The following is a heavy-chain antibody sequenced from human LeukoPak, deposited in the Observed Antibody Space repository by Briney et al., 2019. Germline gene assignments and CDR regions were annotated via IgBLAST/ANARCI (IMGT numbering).Heavy chain of an antibody. Sequence: SETLSLTCTVSGGSISTYYWSWIRQPPGKGLEWIGYIYYSGSTNYNPSLKSRVTISVDTSKNQFSLKLSSVTAADTAVYYCARLGYDSSGYYPGNWYFDLWGRGTLVTVSS. CDR2: IYYSGST. D-gene: IGHD3-22*01. CDR3: ARLGYDSSGYYPGNWYFDL. V-gene: IGHV4-59*08. J-gene: IGHJ2*01. CDR1: GGSISTYY.